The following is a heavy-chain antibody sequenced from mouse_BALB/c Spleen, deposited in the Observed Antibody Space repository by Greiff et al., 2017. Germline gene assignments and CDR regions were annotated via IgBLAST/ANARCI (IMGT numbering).Heavy chain of an antibody. V-gene: IGHV14-1*02. D-gene: IGHD3-3*01. CDR2: IDPENGNT. J-gene: IGHJ4*01. CDR3: ARGPPYAMDY. Sequence: EVKLMESGAELVRPGALVKLSCKASGFNIKDYYMHWVKQRPEQGLEWIGWIDPENGNTIYDPKFQGKASITADTSSNTAYLQLSSLTSEDTAVYYCARGPPYAMDYWGQGTSVTVSS. CDR1: GFNIKDYY.